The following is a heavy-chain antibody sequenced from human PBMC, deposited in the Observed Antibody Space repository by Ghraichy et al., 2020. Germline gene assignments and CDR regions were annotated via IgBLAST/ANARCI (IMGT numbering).Heavy chain of an antibody. D-gene: IGHD6-13*01. Sequence: GGSLRLSCAASGFIFSGSGMHWVRQAPGRGLEWLAVVSSDGGDKYNADSVKGRFTISRDNSKNMLYLDMSSLTLEDTAVYYCAKSVAAAGTSRYYYAMEVWGQGTPVTVSS. CDR3: AKSVAAAGTSRYYYAMEV. CDR1: GFIFSGSG. J-gene: IGHJ6*02. CDR2: VSSDGGDK. V-gene: IGHV3-30*18.